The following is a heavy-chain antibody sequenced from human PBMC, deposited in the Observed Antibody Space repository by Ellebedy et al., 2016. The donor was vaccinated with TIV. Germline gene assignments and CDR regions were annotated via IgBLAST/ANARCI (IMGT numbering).Heavy chain of an antibody. Sequence: GSLRLSCAVSGYSISSGSYWGWIRQPPGKGLEWIGSIYHSGSTYYNPSLKRRVSISMDTSRNQFSLQLSSVTDADTAVYYCATFRNLDGFDIWGQGTMVTVSS. V-gene: IGHV4-38-2*01. CDR1: GYSISSGSY. CDR2: IYHSGST. J-gene: IGHJ3*02. D-gene: IGHD2/OR15-2a*01. CDR3: ATFRNLDGFDI.